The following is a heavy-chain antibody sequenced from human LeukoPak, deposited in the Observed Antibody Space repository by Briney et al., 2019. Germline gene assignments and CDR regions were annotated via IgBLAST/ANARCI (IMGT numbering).Heavy chain of an antibody. CDR2: IYYSGST. CDR1: GGSISSGDYY. CDR3: ARDLGSDYYYGMDV. V-gene: IGHV4-30-4*08. D-gene: IGHD3-16*01. J-gene: IGHJ6*02. Sequence: SETLSLTCTVSGGSISSGDYYWSWIRQPPGKGLEWIGYIYYSGSTYYNPSLKSRVTISVDTSKNQFSLKLTSVTAADTAVYYCARDLGSDYYYGMDVWGQGTTVAVSS.